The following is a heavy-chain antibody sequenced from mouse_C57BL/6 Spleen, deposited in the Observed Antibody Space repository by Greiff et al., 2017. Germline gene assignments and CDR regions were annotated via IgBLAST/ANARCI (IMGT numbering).Heavy chain of an antibody. CDR1: GFTFSSYT. CDR2: ICSGGGNT. D-gene: IGHD4-1*01. Sequence: EVNVVESGGGLVKPGGSLKLSCAASGFTFSSYTMSWVRQTPGKRLEWVATICSGGGNTYYPDSVKGRFTLSRDNAKNTLYLQLSSLRSEDTALYYGANQNWDDYFDYWGQGTTLTVSS. V-gene: IGHV5-9*01. CDR3: ANQNWDDYFDY. J-gene: IGHJ2*01.